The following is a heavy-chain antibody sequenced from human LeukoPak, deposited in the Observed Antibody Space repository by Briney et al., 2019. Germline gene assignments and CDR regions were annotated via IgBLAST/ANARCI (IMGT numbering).Heavy chain of an antibody. D-gene: IGHD4-11*01. J-gene: IGHJ4*02. CDR1: GFSFSDYS. CDR3: AKGHTTAGN. V-gene: IGHV3-30*02. CDR2: IRHDGNKK. Sequence: GGSLRLSCGASGFSFSDYSMHWVRQAPGKGLEWVAFIRHDGNKKYLPDSMKGRFTISRDNSENTLSLQMNSLKAEDTAVYYCAKGHTTAGNWGQGTLVTVSS.